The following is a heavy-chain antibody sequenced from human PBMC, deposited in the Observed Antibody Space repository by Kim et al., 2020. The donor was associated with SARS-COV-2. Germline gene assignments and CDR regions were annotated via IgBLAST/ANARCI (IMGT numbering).Heavy chain of an antibody. CDR3: ARIQGTGYYYAFDY. CDR1: GFSLNTSGMS. V-gene: IGHV2-70*11. D-gene: IGHD3-22*01. CDR2: IDWDDDE. Sequence: SGPTLVKPTQTLKLTCSFSGFSLNTSGMSVSWIRQPPGKALEWLARIDWDDDEYYSTSLKTRLTISKDTSKAQVVLTMTKMDPVDTATYYCARIQGTGYYYAFDYWGQGTLVTVSS. J-gene: IGHJ4*02.